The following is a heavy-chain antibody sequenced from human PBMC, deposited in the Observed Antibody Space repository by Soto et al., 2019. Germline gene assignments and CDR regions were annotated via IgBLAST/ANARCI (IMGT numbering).Heavy chain of an antibody. D-gene: IGHD3-22*01. Sequence: PGGSLRLSCAASGFTFSSFWMRWVRQAPGKGLVWVSRINSDGSSTSYADSVKGRFTISRDNAKNTLYLQMNSLRAEDTAVYYCARDSQLTYYYDSSGYYRDRGGMDVWGQGTTVTVSS. CDR1: GFTFSSFW. J-gene: IGHJ6*02. V-gene: IGHV3-74*01. CDR2: INSDGSST. CDR3: ARDSQLTYYYDSSGYYRDRGGMDV.